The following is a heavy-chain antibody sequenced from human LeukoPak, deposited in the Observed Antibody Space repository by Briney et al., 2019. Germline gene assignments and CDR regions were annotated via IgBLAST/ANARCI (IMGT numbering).Heavy chain of an antibody. CDR3: ARDGYYDILTGYQR. D-gene: IGHD3-9*01. V-gene: IGHV3-7*01. J-gene: IGHJ4*02. CDR1: GSTFSSYS. CDR2: IKQDGSEK. Sequence: GGSLRLSCAASGSTFSSYSMNWVRQAPGKGLEWVANIKQDGSEKYYVDSVKGRFTISRDNAKNSLYLQMNSLRAEDTAVYYCARDGYYDILTGYQRWGQGTLVTVSS.